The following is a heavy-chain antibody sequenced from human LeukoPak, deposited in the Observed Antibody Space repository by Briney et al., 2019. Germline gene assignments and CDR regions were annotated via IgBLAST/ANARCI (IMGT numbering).Heavy chain of an antibody. J-gene: IGHJ4*02. CDR1: GYTLTGHS. CDR3: ARQLGALDD. V-gene: IGHV1-2*02. Sequence: ASVKVSCKASGYTLTGHSMHWVRQAPGQGLEWMGWINPNSGDTNYAQKFQGRVTMTRDTSISTAYMELSRLRSDDTAVYYCARQLGALDDWGQGTLVTVSS. CDR2: INPNSGDT. D-gene: IGHD3-16*01.